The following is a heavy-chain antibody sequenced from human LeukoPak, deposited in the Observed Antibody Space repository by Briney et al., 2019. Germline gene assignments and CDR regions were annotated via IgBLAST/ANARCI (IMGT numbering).Heavy chain of an antibody. Sequence: ASVKVSCKASGYTFTGYYMHWVRQAPGQGLEWMGWINPNSGGTNHAQKFQGRVTMTRDTSISTAYMELSRLRSDDTAVYYCARGRIAARVVDFDYWGQGTLVTVSS. J-gene: IGHJ4*02. D-gene: IGHD6-6*01. CDR2: INPNSGGT. CDR3: ARGRIAARVVDFDY. CDR1: GYTFTGYY. V-gene: IGHV1-2*02.